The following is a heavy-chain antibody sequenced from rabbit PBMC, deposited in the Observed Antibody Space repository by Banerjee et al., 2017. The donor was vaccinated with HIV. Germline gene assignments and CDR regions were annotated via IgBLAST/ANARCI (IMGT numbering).Heavy chain of an antibody. D-gene: IGHD6-1*01. CDR3: ARDYIYGDGDYAYEL. Sequence: QSLEESGGDLVKPGASLTLTCTASGFSFSSNAMCWVRQAPGKGLEWIACIYVDGRGNTDYASWAKGRFTISKTSSTTVTLQMTSLTAADTATYFCARDYIYGDGDYAYELWGQGTLVTVS. CDR2: IYVDGRGNT. V-gene: IGHV1S40*01. J-gene: IGHJ3*01. CDR1: GFSFSSNA.